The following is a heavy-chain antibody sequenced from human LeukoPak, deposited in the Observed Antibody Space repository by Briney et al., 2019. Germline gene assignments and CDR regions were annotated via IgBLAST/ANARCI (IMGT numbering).Heavy chain of an antibody. J-gene: IGHJ4*02. CDR1: STSFNDYY. CDR2: VDHRGII. V-gene: IGHV4-34*01. D-gene: IGHD5-18*01. CDR3: ARRQLWLLWYFDD. Sequence: PSETLSLTCAVYSTSFNDYYWSWLRQSPGKGLEWIGEVDHRGIINYNTSLKSRITISADTSKSHFSLNLTSVTAADTASYYCARRQLWLLWYFDDWGQGSPVTVSS.